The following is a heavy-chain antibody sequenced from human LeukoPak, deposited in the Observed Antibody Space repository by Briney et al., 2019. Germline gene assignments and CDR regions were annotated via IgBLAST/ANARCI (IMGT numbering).Heavy chain of an antibody. J-gene: IGHJ4*02. CDR3: ARDRYGGYPD. V-gene: IGHV1-69*13. D-gene: IGHD5-12*01. CDR2: IIPIFGTA. Sequence: SVKVSCKASAGTFSSYAISWVRQAPGQGLEWMGGIIPIFGTANYAQKFQGRVTITADESTSTAYMELSSLRSEDTAVYYCARDRYGGYPDWGQGTLVTVSS. CDR1: AGTFSSYA.